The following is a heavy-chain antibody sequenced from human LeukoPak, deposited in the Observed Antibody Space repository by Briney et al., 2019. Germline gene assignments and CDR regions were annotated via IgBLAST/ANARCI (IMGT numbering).Heavy chain of an antibody. CDR1: GCTFSSYY. V-gene: IGHV3-7*03. D-gene: IGHD6-19*01. CDR3: ARELALGIGVYNS. J-gene: IGHJ5*02. CDR2: IKQDGSEK. Sequence: GGSLRLSCAASGCTFSSYYMSWVRQVPGKGLEWVAKIKQDGSEKYYVDSVKGRFTISRDNAKNSLDLQMNSLRADDTAVYYCARELALGIGVYNSWGQGTLVTVSS.